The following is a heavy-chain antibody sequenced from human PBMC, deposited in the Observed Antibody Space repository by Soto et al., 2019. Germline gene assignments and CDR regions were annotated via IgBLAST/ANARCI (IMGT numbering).Heavy chain of an antibody. Sequence: ASVKVSCKASGYTFTRYYMHWGRQAPGQGLEWMGIINPSGGSTSYAQKFQGRVTMTRDTSTSTVYMELSSLRSEDTAVYYCARDFVRVLLWFGETTIGMDVWGQGTTVTVSS. J-gene: IGHJ6*02. CDR2: INPSGGST. D-gene: IGHD3-10*01. CDR1: GYTFTRYY. CDR3: ARDFVRVLLWFGETTIGMDV. V-gene: IGHV1-46*01.